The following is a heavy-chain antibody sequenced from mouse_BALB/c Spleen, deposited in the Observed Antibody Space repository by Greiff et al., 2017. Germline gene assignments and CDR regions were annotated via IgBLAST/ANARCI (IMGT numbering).Heavy chain of an antibody. D-gene: IGHD2-1*01. CDR3: AREYYGNYDYYAMDD. CDR1: GFSLTGYG. CDR2: IWGDGST. Sequence: VKLQESGPGLVAPSQSLSITCTVSGFSLTGYGVNWVRQPPGKGLEWLGMIWGDGSTDYNSALKSRLSISKDNSKSQVFLKMNSLQTDDTARYYCAREYYGNYDYYAMDDWGQGTSVTVSS. V-gene: IGHV2-6-7*01. J-gene: IGHJ4*01.